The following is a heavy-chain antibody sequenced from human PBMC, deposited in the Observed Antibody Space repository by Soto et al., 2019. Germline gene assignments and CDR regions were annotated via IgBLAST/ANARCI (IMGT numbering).Heavy chain of an antibody. Sequence: LRPTCAASGFTFSSYAMHWVRQAPGKGLEWVAVISYDGSNKYYADSVKGRFTISRDNSKNTLYLQMNSLRAEDTAVYYCARDNIVVVVAATPADNWFDPWAQGTLVTVSS. CDR3: ARDNIVVVVAATPADNWFDP. CDR2: ISYDGSNK. D-gene: IGHD2-15*01. V-gene: IGHV3-30-3*01. CDR1: GFTFSSYA. J-gene: IGHJ5*02.